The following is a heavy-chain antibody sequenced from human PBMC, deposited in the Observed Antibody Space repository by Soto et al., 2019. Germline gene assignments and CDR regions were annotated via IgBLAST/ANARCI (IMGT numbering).Heavy chain of an antibody. CDR3: ASGPQGDFWSGYFPGYYYYYYLAF. CDR1: GGSFSGYY. Sequence: PSETLSITCAVYGGSFSGYYWSWIRQPPGKGLEWIGEINHSGSTNYNPFLKSRVTISVDTSKNQFSLKLSSVTAADTAVYYCASGPQGDFWSGYFPGYYYYYYLAFRGQRTTDPVSS. J-gene: IGHJ6*03. CDR2: INHSGST. V-gene: IGHV4-34*01. D-gene: IGHD3-3*01.